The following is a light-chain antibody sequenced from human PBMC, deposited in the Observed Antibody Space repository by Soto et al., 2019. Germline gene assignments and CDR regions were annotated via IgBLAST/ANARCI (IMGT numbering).Light chain of an antibody. J-gene: IGKJ1*01. Sequence: IVLTRSPGTLSLSPGERATLSCSASQSVSTLYMTWYQQKPGQAPRLLIYSAHTRAAGIPDRFSGTGSGTDFTLTIRTLEPEDFAVYYCQQYGSSPRTFGQGTKVDIK. CDR2: SAH. CDR3: QQYGSSPRT. CDR1: QSVSTLY. V-gene: IGKV3-20*01.